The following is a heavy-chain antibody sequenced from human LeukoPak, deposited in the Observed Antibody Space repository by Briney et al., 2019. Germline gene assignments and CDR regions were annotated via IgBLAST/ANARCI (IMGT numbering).Heavy chain of an antibody. CDR1: GFTFDDYA. CDR2: ISSSSSYI. J-gene: IGHJ3*02. V-gene: IGHV3-21*01. CDR3: AREYCGGDCYSWVSAFDI. D-gene: IGHD2-21*02. Sequence: PGRSLRLSCAASGFTFDDYAMHWVRQAPGKGLEWVSSISSSSSYIYYADSVKGRFTISRDNAKNSLYLQMNSLRAEDTAVYYCAREYCGGDCYSWVSAFDIWGQGTMVTVSS.